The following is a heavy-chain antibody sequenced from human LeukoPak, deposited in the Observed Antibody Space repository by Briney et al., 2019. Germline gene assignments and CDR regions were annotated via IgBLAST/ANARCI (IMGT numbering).Heavy chain of an antibody. D-gene: IGHD6-6*01. CDR3: AREREQLARFDY. CDR1: GFTFSSYS. J-gene: IGHJ4*02. Sequence: GGSLRLSCAASGFTFSSYSMNWVRQAPGKGLEWVSSISSSSSYIYYADSVKGRFTISRDNAENSLYLQMNSLRAEDTAVYYCAREREQLARFDYWGQGTLVTVSS. V-gene: IGHV3-21*01. CDR2: ISSSSSYI.